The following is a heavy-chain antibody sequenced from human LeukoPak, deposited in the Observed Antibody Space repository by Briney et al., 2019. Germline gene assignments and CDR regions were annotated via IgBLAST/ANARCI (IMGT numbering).Heavy chain of an antibody. CDR2: INHGGST. Sequence: SETLSLTCAVYGGSLSAYYWTWIRQPPGKGLEWIGEINHGGSTNYNPSLKSRVTISVDPSKNQFSLKRSSVTAADTAVYYCARYLDYGGNSRVFQHWGQGTLVTVSS. D-gene: IGHD4-23*01. J-gene: IGHJ1*01. CDR1: GGSLSAYY. CDR3: ARYLDYGGNSRVFQH. V-gene: IGHV4-34*01.